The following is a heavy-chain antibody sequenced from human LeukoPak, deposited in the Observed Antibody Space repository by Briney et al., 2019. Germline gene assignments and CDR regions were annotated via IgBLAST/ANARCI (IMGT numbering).Heavy chain of an antibody. Sequence: GGSLRLSCAASGFTFSSYAMSWVRQAPGKGLEWVSAVSGSDDGTYYADSVKGRFTISRDNSRNTLYLQMNTLRAEDTAVYFCAKSPVSSCRGSFCYPFDYWGQGNLVTVSS. V-gene: IGHV3-23*01. CDR2: VSGSDDGT. CDR1: GFTFSSYA. D-gene: IGHD2-15*01. CDR3: AKSPVSSCRGSFCYPFDY. J-gene: IGHJ4*02.